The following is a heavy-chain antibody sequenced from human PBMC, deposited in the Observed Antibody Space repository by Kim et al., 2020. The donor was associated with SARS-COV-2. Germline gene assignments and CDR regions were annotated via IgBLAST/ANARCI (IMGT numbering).Heavy chain of an antibody. CDR3: ARDGGSGSGWFDP. Sequence: GGSLRLSCAASGFTFSNYAMSWVRQGPGKRLEWVSAISDSGGSAYYTDSVKGRFTISRDNSENTLYLQMNSLRAEDTAVYYCARDGGSGSGWFDPWGQGT. CDR2: ISDSGGSA. D-gene: IGHD3-10*01. J-gene: IGHJ5*02. V-gene: IGHV3-23*01. CDR1: GFTFSNYA.